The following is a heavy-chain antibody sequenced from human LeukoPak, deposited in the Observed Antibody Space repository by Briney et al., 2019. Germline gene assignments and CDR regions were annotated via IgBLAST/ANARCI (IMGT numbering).Heavy chain of an antibody. D-gene: IGHD4-17*01. J-gene: IGHJ3*02. CDR3: AREAIYGDSFLGAFDI. CDR2: IYYSGST. V-gene: IGHV4-30-4*01. CDR1: GGSISSGDYY. Sequence: PSETLSLTCTVSGGSISSGDYYWSWIRQPPGKGLEWIGYIYYSGSTYYNPSLKSRVTISVDTSKNQFSLKLSSVTAADTAMYYCAREAIYGDSFLGAFDIWGQGTMVTVSS.